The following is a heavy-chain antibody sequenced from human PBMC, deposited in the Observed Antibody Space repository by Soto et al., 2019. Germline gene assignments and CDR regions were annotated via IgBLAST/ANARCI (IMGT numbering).Heavy chain of an antibody. J-gene: IGHJ4*02. CDR2: IYHSGST. V-gene: IGHV4-4*02. Sequence: QVQLQESGPGQVKPSGTLSLTCAVSGGSISSSNWWSWVRQPPGKGLEWIGEIYHSGSTNYNPSLKSRVTIPVDKSKNQFSLKLSSVTAADTAVYYCARRDPGYDFWSGSPMFDYWGQGTLVTVSS. CDR1: GGSISSSNW. D-gene: IGHD3-3*01. CDR3: ARRDPGYDFWSGSPMFDY.